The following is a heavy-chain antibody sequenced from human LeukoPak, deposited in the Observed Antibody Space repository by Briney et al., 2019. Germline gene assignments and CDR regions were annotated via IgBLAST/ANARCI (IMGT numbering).Heavy chain of an antibody. CDR1: GFTFSSYS. D-gene: IGHD3-16*01. J-gene: IGHJ4*02. CDR3: ARGGVMPLAPLDS. Sequence: SGGSLRLSCAASGFTFSSYSMNWVRQAPGKGLEWVSSISSSSSYIYYADSVKGRFTISRDNAKNSLYLQMNSLRAEDTAVYYCARGGVMPLAPLDSWGQGTLVTVSS. V-gene: IGHV3-21*01. CDR2: ISSSSSYI.